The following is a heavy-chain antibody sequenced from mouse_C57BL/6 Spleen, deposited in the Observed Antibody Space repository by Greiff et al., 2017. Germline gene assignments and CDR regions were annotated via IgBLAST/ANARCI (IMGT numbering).Heavy chain of an antibody. CDR3: AREGLGRSYLDY. V-gene: IGHV1-82*01. J-gene: IGHJ2*01. Sequence: VQLQQSGPELVKPGASVKISCKASGYAFSSSWMNWVKQRPGKGLEWIGRIYPGDGDTNYNGKFKGKATLTADKSSSTAYMQLSSLTSEDSAVYFCAREGLGRSYLDYWGQGTTLTVSS. D-gene: IGHD4-1*01. CDR1: GYAFSSSW. CDR2: IYPGDGDT.